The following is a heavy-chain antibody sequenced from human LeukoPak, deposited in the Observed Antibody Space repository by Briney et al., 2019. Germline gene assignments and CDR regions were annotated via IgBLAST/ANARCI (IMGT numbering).Heavy chain of an antibody. J-gene: IGHJ4*02. V-gene: IGHV3-53*01. D-gene: IGHD3-16*01. CDR3: ARASEGIGYFDT. CDR1: GFTVSSNY. Sequence: GGSLRLSCAASGFTVSSNYMSWVRQAPGKGLEWVSVIYSSGSTYYADSVKGRFTISRDNSKNTLHLQMNTLRAEDTAVYYCARASEGIGYFDTWGRGSLVTVSS. CDR2: IYSSGST.